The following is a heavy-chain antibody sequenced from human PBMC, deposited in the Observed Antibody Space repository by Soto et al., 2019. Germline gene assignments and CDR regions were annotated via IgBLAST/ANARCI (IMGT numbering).Heavy chain of an antibody. V-gene: IGHV4-30-2*01. CDR2: IYHSGST. Sequence: QLQLQESGSGLVKPSQTLSLTCAVSGGSISSGGYSWSWIRQPPGKGLEWIGYIYHSGSTYYNPSVKSRATIAVGRSKDQLSRKLSCVTDADTAVYYWGRVDEGSRNSHSWYFDCGRRGRLVTVSS. CDR1: GGSISSGGYS. D-gene: IGHD4-4*01. J-gene: IGHJ4*02. CDR3: GRVDEGSRNSHSWYFDC.